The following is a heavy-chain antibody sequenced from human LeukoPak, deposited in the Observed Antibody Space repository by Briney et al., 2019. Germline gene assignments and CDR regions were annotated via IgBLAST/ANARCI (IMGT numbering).Heavy chain of an antibody. CDR2: IHPNSGGT. Sequence: ASVKVSCKASGYTFTGYYMHWVRQAPGQGLEWMGWIHPNSGGTDYAQKFQGRVTMTRDTSISTAYMELSSLRSDDTALYYCARGRDTSFDYWGQGTLVTVSS. CDR1: GYTFTGYY. J-gene: IGHJ4*02. CDR3: ARGRDTSFDY. V-gene: IGHV1-2*02. D-gene: IGHD5-18*01.